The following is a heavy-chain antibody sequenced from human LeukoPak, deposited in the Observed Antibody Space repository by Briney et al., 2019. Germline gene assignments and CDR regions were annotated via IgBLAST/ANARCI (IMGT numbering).Heavy chain of an antibody. CDR3: TTDGYSSGYYDDY. V-gene: IGHV3-15*01. Sequence: GGSLRASCAASGFTFSNAWMSWVRQAPGKGMEWVGRIKSKTDGGTTDYAAPVKGRFTISRDHSKNTLYLQMNSLKTEDTAVYYCTTDGYSSGYYDDYWGQGTLVTVSS. D-gene: IGHD3-22*01. CDR1: GFTFSNAW. CDR2: IKSKTDGGTT. J-gene: IGHJ4*02.